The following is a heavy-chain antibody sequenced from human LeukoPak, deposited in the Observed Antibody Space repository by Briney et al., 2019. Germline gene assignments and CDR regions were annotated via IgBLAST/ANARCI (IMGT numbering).Heavy chain of an antibody. J-gene: IGHJ4*02. D-gene: IGHD6-6*01. V-gene: IGHV3-33*01. CDR3: ARALSTAARTTQFDY. CDR2: IWYDGSNK. Sequence: GGSLRLSCAASGFAFSTYGMHWVRQAPGKGLEWVAVIWYDGSNKYYADSVKGRFAISRDNSKNTLYLQMNSLRAEDTAVYYCARALSTAARTTQFDYWGQGTLVTVSS. CDR1: GFAFSTYG.